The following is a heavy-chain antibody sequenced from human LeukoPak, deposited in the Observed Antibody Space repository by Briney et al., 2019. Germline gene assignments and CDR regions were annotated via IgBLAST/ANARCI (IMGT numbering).Heavy chain of an antibody. CDR3: AKPFRRDYGEQLLSH. D-gene: IGHD4-17*01. CDR1: GFSFNTYW. Sequence: GGSLRLSCAASGFSFNTYWMTWVRQAPGKGLEWVANVNQGGSETYYVDSVKGRFIISRDNAKNSMYLQMNSLRAEDTAVYYCAKPFRRDYGEQLLSHWGQGTLVTVSS. V-gene: IGHV3-7*03. CDR2: VNQGGSET. J-gene: IGHJ4*02.